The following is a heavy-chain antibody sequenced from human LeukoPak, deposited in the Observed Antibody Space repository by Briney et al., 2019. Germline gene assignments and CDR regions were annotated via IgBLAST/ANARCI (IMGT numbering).Heavy chain of an antibody. CDR3: ARDPPPIAARPLDY. CDR1: GYTFTSYG. V-gene: IGHV1-18*01. CDR2: ISAYNGNT. J-gene: IGHJ4*02. Sequence: ASVTVSCKASGYTFTSYGIGWVRQAPGQGLEGMGWISAYNGNTNSARKLQGRVTITTDTSTSTAYRGLRSLRSHDTAVYYWARDPPPIAARPLDYWGQGTLVTVSS. D-gene: IGHD6-6*01.